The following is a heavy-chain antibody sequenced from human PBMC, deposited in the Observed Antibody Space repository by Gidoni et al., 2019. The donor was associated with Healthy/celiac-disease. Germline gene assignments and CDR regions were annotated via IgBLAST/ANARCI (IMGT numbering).Heavy chain of an antibody. CDR2: ISAYNGNT. D-gene: IGHD6-13*01. Sequence: QVQLVQSGAEVKKPGASVKVSYKASGYTFTSDGISWVRQAPGQGLEWMGWISAYNGNTNNAQNLQGRVTMTTDTSTSTAYMELRSLRSDDTAVYYCARLAAAALKTYYYYMDVWGKGTTVTVSS. J-gene: IGHJ6*03. CDR3: ARLAAAALKTYYYYMDV. CDR1: GYTFTSDG. V-gene: IGHV1-18*01.